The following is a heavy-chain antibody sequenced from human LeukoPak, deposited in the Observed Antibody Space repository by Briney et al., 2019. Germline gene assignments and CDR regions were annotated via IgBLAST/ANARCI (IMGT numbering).Heavy chain of an antibody. CDR1: GFTFSSYW. CDR2: IKQDGSEK. CDR3: ASEGTERRWLQSPAFDY. V-gene: IGHV3-7*01. J-gene: IGHJ4*02. Sequence: PGGSLRLSCAASGFTFSSYWMSWVRQAPGKGPEWVANIKQDGSEKYYVDSVKGRFTISRDNAKNSLYLQMNSLRAEDTAVYYCASEGTERRWLQSPAFDYWGQGTLVTVSS. D-gene: IGHD5-24*01.